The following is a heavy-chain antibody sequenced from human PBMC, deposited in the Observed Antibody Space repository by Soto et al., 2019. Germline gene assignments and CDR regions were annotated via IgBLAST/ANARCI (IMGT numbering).Heavy chain of an antibody. D-gene: IGHD3-10*01. CDR2: IYYSGST. Sequence: TETLALTSTVPHGCISSYYWSWIRQPPGKGLEWIGYIYYSGSTNYNPSLKSRVTISVDTSKNQFSLKLSSVTAADTLLYFCARASHGVAFDF. V-gene: IGHV4-59*01. CDR3: ARASHGVAFDF. CDR1: HGCISSYY. J-gene: IGHJ3*01.